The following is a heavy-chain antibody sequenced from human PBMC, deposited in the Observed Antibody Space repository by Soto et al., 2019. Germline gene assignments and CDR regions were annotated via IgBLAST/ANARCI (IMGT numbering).Heavy chain of an antibody. D-gene: IGHD6-13*01. J-gene: IGHJ5*02. CDR1: GVSFRSFT. Sequence: PGGSLSLSCAASGVSFRSFTMNWVRQPPGKGLEWVSTISSNSTYIYYTDAPMGRFTISTDNAKNSQHPQMHSPRTEDTTAEYYKSDESRDSSPRGCFDPWGPGTLVTVSS. CDR2: ISSNSTYI. V-gene: IGHV3-21*01. CDR3: KSDESRDSSPRGCFDP.